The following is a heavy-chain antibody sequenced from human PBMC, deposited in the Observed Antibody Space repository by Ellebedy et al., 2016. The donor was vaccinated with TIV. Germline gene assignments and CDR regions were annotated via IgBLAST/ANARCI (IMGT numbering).Heavy chain of an antibody. Sequence: SETLSLTCAVYRGPFSGYYWSWIRQPPGKGLEWIGEINHSGSTNYNPSLKSRVTVSVDTSKNQFSLKLSSVTAADTAVYYCARGRRSGFGELFVYYYGMDVWGQGTTVTVSS. CDR2: INHSGST. D-gene: IGHD3-10*01. CDR1: RGPFSGYY. CDR3: ARGRRSGFGELFVYYYGMDV. V-gene: IGHV4-34*01. J-gene: IGHJ6*02.